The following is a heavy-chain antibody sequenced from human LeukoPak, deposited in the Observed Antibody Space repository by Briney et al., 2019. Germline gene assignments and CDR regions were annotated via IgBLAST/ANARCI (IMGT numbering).Heavy chain of an antibody. V-gene: IGHV3-23*01. J-gene: IGHJ4*02. CDR2: ISGSGGST. D-gene: IGHD5-12*01. CDR3: AIDFRREVGVGYDL. Sequence: PGGSLRLSCAASGFTFSSYAMSWVRQAPGKGLEWVSAISGSGGSTYYADSVKGRFTISRDNSKNTLYLQMNSLRAEDTAVYYCAIDFRREVGVGYDLWGQGTLVTVSS. CDR1: GFTFSSYA.